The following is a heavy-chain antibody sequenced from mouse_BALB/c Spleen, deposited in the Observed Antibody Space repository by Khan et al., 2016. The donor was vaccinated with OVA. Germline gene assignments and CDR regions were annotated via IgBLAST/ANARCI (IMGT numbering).Heavy chain of an antibody. J-gene: IGHJ3*01. CDR1: GYTFTDYV. D-gene: IGHD4-1*01. CDR3: ARAGWDVFAY. CDR2: IYPGSDST. V-gene: IGHV1-77*01. Sequence: QVQLQQSGPELVKPGASVKMSCKASGYTFTDYVMNWVKQRNGQGLEWIGQIYPGSDSTYHNEKFKGKATLTADRSSSTAYMQLSNLTSEDSAVYFCARAGWDVFAYWGQGTLVTVSA.